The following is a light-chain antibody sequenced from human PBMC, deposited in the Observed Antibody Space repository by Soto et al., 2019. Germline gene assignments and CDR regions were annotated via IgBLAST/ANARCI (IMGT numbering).Light chain of an antibody. CDR3: SSYTSATTLRGV. Sequence: QSVLTQPASVSGSPGQSITISCTGTSSDVGGYNYVSWYQQHPGKAPKLMIYEVSNRPSGVSNRFSGSKSGNTASLTISGLQAEDEADYYCSSYTSATTLRGVFGVGTKVTVL. V-gene: IGLV2-14*01. CDR2: EVS. J-gene: IGLJ1*01. CDR1: SSDVGGYNY.